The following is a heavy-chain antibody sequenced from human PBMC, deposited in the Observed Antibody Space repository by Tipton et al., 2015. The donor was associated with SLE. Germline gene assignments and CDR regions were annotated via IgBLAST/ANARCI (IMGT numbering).Heavy chain of an antibody. V-gene: IGHV4-39*01. D-gene: IGHD6-19*01. CDR3: ARQGDIAVAGTIYYYYYGMDV. Sequence: TLSLTCTVSGASNSSDNYYWGWIRQSPGKGLEWIGSMSSRGTTYANPSLKSRVTVSVDTSKNQFSLKLSSVTAADTAVYYCARQGDIAVAGTIYYYYYGMDVWGQGTTVTVSS. CDR1: GASNSSDNYY. J-gene: IGHJ6*02. CDR2: MSSRGTT.